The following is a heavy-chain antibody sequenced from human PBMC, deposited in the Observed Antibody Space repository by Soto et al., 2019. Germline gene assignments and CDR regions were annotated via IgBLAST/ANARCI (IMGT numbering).Heavy chain of an antibody. CDR2: ISYDGGNK. CDR1: GFTFSSYG. V-gene: IGHV3-30*18. CDR3: AKDPGELELLGYFDY. D-gene: IGHD1-7*01. Sequence: GGSLRLSCAASGFTFSSYGMHWVRQAPGKGLEWVAVISYDGGNKYYADSVKGRFTISRDNSKNTLYLQMNSLRAEDTAVYYCAKDPGELELLGYFDYWGQGTLVTVSS. J-gene: IGHJ4*02.